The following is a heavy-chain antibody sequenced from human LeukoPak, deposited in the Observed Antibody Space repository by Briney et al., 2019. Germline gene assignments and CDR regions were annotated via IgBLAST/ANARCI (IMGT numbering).Heavy chain of an antibody. D-gene: IGHD3-22*01. CDR1: GFXFIPYD. V-gene: IGHV3-30*18. CDR2: ISSDGSNK. Sequence: GGSLRLSCAASGFXFIPYDIHWVRQAPGKGLEWVAVISSDGSNKHYADSVKGRFTISRDNSKNTLYLQMNSLRAEDTAVYYCAKGYYDRSNLFDYWGQGTLVTVSS. J-gene: IGHJ4*02. CDR3: AKGYYDRSNLFDY.